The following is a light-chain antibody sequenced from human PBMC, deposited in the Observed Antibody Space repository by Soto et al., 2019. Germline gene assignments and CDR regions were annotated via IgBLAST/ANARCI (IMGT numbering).Light chain of an antibody. CDR2: GAS. V-gene: IGKV3-20*01. CDR3: QQYGSSPWT. J-gene: IGKJ1*01. CDR1: ESVSGSF. Sequence: ENVLTQSPGTLSLSPGERATLSCRASESVSGSFLAWDQQKPGQAPRLLIYGASSRATGISDRFSGSESGTDFTLAISRLEPEDFAVYYCQQYGSSPWTFGQGTKVEIK.